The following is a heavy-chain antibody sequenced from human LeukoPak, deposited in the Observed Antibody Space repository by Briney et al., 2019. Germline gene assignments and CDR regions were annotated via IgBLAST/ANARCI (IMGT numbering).Heavy chain of an antibody. Sequence: PSETLSLTCTVSGGSISSSSYYWGWIRQPPGKGLEWIGSIYYSGSTYYNPSLKSRVTISVDTSKNQFSLKLSSVTAADTAVHYCARVSPSYCSSTSCYYYYYMDVWGKGTTVTVSS. CDR3: ARVSPSYCSSTSCYYYYYMDV. V-gene: IGHV4-39*01. D-gene: IGHD2-2*01. J-gene: IGHJ6*03. CDR2: IYYSGST. CDR1: GGSISSSSYY.